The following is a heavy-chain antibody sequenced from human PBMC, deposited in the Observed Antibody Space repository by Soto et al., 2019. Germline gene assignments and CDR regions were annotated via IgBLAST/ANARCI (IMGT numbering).Heavy chain of an antibody. CDR3: ATSYDSGFDP. CDR2: ISPKNGNT. V-gene: IGHV1-18*04. J-gene: IGHJ5*02. CDR1: GYTFTGYY. Sequence: ASVKVSCKASGYTFTGYYMHWVRQAPGQGPEWMGRISPKNGNTNYAQNFQDRVTMTADTSSSKAYMELRGLRSDDTAKYYCATSYDSGFDPWGEGTLVNVSS. D-gene: IGHD3-3*01.